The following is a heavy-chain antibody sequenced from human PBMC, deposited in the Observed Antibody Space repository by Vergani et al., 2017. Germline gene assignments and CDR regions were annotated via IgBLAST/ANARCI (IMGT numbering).Heavy chain of an antibody. J-gene: IGHJ3*02. Sequence: EVQLVESGGGLVQPGGSLRLSCAASGFTVSSNYMSWVRQAPGKGLEWVSVIYSGGSSYYADSVKGRFTNSRDNSKTTLYLQMNSLRAEDTAVYYCARDGGLLGTGDAFDIWGQGTMVTVSS. CDR2: IYSGGSS. V-gene: IGHV3-66*02. CDR3: ARDGGLLGTGDAFDI. D-gene: IGHD1-14*01. CDR1: GFTVSSNY.